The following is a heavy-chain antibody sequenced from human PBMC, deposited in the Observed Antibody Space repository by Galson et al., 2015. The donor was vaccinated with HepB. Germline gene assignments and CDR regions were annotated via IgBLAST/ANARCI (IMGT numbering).Heavy chain of an antibody. Sequence: SETLSLTCNVSGTSISRYYWSWIRQPAGKGLEWIGRLYTSGRTIYNPSLKSRVTMSVDTSKNQFSLKLSSVTAADTAVYYCAREGTNWSHAIWYFDLWGRGTLVTVSS. J-gene: IGHJ2*01. V-gene: IGHV4-4*07. D-gene: IGHD1-20*01. CDR2: LYTSGRT. CDR1: GTSISRYY. CDR3: AREGTNWSHAIWYFDL.